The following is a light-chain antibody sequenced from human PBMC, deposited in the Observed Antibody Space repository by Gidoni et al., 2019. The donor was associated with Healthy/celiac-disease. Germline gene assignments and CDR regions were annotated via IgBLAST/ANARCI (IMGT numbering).Light chain of an antibody. J-gene: IGLJ3*02. CDR3: QVRDSSGDHRV. Sequence: SSVLTQPPSVSVALGKTARITCRGNNLRSNNASWYQQKPGQAPVLVIYYESDRPSGIPERFSGSSSGNTATLTISRVEAGDEADYYCQVRDSSGDHRVFGGGTKLTVL. CDR1: NLRSNN. CDR2: YES. V-gene: IGLV3-21*04.